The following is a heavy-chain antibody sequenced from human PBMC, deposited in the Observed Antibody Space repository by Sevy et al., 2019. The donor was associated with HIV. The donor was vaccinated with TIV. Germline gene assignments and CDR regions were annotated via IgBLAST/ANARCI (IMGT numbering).Heavy chain of an antibody. Sequence: GGSLRLACAASGLTLRNCGMTWVRQVPGKGLEWVSTISDGGGNTYYADSVKGRFTISRDSSKNTLYLQMNSLRAGDTAVYFCAGRRGGPYYFDYWAQGTLVTVSS. CDR2: ISDGGGNT. D-gene: IGHD2-15*01. V-gene: IGHV3-23*01. CDR1: GLTLRNCG. CDR3: AGRRGGPYYFDY. J-gene: IGHJ4*02.